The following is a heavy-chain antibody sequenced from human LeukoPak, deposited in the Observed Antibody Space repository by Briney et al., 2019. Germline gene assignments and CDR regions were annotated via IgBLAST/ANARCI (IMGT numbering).Heavy chain of an antibody. V-gene: IGHV3-30-3*01. CDR1: GFTFSSYA. Sequence: PGGSLRLSCAASGFTFSSYAMHWGRQAPGKGLEWVAVISYDGSNKYYADSVKGRFTISRDNSKNTLYLQMNSLRAEDTAVYYCARPGAHYYGSGSYLHFDYWGQGTLVTVSS. J-gene: IGHJ4*02. CDR3: ARPGAHYYGSGSYLHFDY. D-gene: IGHD3-10*01. CDR2: ISYDGSNK.